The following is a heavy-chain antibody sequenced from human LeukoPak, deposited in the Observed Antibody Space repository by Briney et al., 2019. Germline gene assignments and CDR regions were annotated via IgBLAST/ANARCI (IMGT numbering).Heavy chain of an antibody. CDR2: IYYSGTT. V-gene: IGHV4-59*01. J-gene: IGHJ4*02. CDR3: ARGTVQMGMGERFFDF. D-gene: IGHD3-16*01. CDR1: GGSINTYY. Sequence: KPSETLSLTCSVSGGSINTYYWTWIRLSPGKGLDWIGYIYYSGTTNYNPPLKSRVSMSVDTSRNQFSLRLSSVTAADTAIYYCARGTVQMGMGERFFDFWGQGTLVTVSS.